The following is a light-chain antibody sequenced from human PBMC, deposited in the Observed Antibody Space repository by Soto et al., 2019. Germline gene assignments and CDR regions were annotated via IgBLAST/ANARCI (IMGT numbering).Light chain of an antibody. Sequence: DIQMTQSPSSLSASGGDSVTITCRASQSTSTYLNWYQQKPGKAPKLLIYAASSLQSGVPSRFSCSGSGTDFTLTISSLQPEDFGTYYGQQSYSTRPRTIGQGTKVHIK. J-gene: IGKJ1*01. CDR3: QQSYSTRPRT. V-gene: IGKV1-39*01. CDR1: QSTSTY. CDR2: AAS.